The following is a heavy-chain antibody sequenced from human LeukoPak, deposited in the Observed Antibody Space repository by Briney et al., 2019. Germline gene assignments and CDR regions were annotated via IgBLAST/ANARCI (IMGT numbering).Heavy chain of an antibody. V-gene: IGHV4-30-2*01. J-gene: IGHJ3*02. D-gene: IGHD3-22*01. CDR2: MYHSGTT. Sequence: PSETLSLTCAVSGGPISSGGYSWSWIRQPPGKGLEWIGYMYHSGTTHYNPSLKSRVTISVDRSKNQFSLKLSSVTAADTAVYYCVRGYYYDSSGYWVRAFDIWGQGTMVTVSS. CDR1: GGPISSGGYS. CDR3: VRGYYYDSSGYWVRAFDI.